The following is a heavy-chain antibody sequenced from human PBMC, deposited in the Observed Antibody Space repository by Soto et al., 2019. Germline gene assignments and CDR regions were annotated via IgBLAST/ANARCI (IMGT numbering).Heavy chain of an antibody. CDR1: GYSFTTHW. D-gene: IGHD3-16*01. V-gene: IGHV5-10-1*01. CDR3: ARLSRASFALDV. J-gene: IGHJ6*02. CDR2: IDPTDSYT. Sequence: PGESLKISCQGSGYSFTTHWITWVRQTPGKGLEWMGRIDPTDSYTKYSPSFEGHVTISADKSISTAYLQWSSLKASDSAVYYCARLSRASFALDVWGQGTTVTVSS.